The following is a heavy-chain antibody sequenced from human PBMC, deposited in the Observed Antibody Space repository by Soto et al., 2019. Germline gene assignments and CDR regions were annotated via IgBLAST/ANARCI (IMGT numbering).Heavy chain of an antibody. CDR2: INSDGSST. J-gene: IGHJ6*02. CDR3: ARGAVVVAATWYYYGMDV. D-gene: IGHD2-15*01. CDR1: GFTFSSYW. V-gene: IGHV3-74*01. Sequence: EVQLVESGGGLVQPGGSLRLSCAASGFTFSSYWMHWVRQAPGKGLVWVSRINSDGSSTSYADSVKGRFTISRDNAKNTLYRQMNSLRAEDTAVYYCARGAVVVAATWYYYGMDVWGQGTTVTVSS.